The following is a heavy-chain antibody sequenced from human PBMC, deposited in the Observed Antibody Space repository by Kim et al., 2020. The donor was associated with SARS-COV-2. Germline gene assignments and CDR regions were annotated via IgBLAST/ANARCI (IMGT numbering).Heavy chain of an antibody. CDR1: GGSISSGSYY. CDR3: ARDLVGATTGGGY. J-gene: IGHJ4*02. CDR2: IYTSGST. D-gene: IGHD1-26*01. V-gene: IGHV4-61*02. Sequence: SETLSLTCTVSGGSISSGSYYWSWIRQPAGKGLEWIGRIYTSGSTNYNPSLKSRVTISVDTSKNQFSLKLSSVTAADTAVYYCARDLVGATTGGGYWGQGTLVTVSS.